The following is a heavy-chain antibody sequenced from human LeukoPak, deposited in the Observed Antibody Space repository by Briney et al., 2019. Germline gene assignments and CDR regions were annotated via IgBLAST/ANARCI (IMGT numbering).Heavy chain of an antibody. D-gene: IGHD5-18*01. CDR1: GGSISSGVYY. J-gene: IGHJ4*02. CDR2: IYYSGSS. Sequence: SETLSLTCTVSGGSISSGVYYWSWIRQHPGTGLEWIGYIYYSGSSYYNPSLKSRVTISVDTSKNQFSLKLSSVTAADTAVYFCAREGVDTAVDYWGQGTLVTVSS. CDR3: AREGVDTAVDY. V-gene: IGHV4-31*03.